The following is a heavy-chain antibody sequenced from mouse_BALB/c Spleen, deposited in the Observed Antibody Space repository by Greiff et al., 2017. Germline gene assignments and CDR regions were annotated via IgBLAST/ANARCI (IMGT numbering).Heavy chain of an antibody. CDR2: ISSGSSTI. CDR3: ARWAMDY. CDR1: GFTFSSFG. V-gene: IGHV5-17*02. J-gene: IGHJ4*01. Sequence: DVKLQESGGGLVQPGGSRKLSCAASGFTFSSFGMHWVRQAPEKGLEWVAYISSGSSTIYYADTVKGRFTISRDNPKNTLFLQMTSLRSEDTAMYYCARWAMDYWGQGTSVTVSS.